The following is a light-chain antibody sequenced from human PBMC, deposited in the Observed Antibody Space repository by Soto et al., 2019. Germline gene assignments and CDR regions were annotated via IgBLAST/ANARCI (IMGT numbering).Light chain of an antibody. J-gene: IGLJ3*02. CDR1: SRDVGGYDF. V-gene: IGLV2-11*01. Sequence: QSVLTQPRSVSGSPGQSVTISCTGSSRDVGGYDFVSWYQQHPGKAPKLMISDVSERPSGVPDRFSGSKSANTASLTISGLQADDEADYYCCSYAGTYTLVVGGGTKLTVL. CDR3: CSYAGTYTLV. CDR2: DVS.